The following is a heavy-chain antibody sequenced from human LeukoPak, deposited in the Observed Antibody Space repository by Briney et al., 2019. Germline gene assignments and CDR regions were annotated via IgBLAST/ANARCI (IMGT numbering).Heavy chain of an antibody. Sequence: GGSLRLSCAASGFTFSSYSMNWVRQAPGKGLEWVSYISSSSSTIYYADSVKGRFIISRDNAKNSLYLQMNSLRAEDTAVYYCARVPITMVRGVIILFDYWGQGTLVTVSS. V-gene: IGHV3-48*01. CDR2: ISSSSSTI. CDR1: GFTFSSYS. J-gene: IGHJ4*02. CDR3: ARVPITMVRGVIILFDY. D-gene: IGHD3-10*01.